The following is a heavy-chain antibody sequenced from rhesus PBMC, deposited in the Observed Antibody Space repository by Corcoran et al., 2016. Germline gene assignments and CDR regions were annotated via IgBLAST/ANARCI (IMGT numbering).Heavy chain of an antibody. Sequence: QVQLVQSGPEIKQPGASVKLSCKAAGYTFTSYYMHWVRQATGEAPEWLGLISPYNGNNGYAQNFQGRVTITTDTSTSTGYMELSSLRSEDTAVYYCTRDRSGYSSNNRFDVWGAGVLVTVSS. CDR3: TRDRSGYSSNNRFDV. J-gene: IGHJ5-1*01. D-gene: IGHD6-19*01. CDR2: ISPYNGNN. V-gene: IGHV1-180*01. CDR1: GYTFTSYY.